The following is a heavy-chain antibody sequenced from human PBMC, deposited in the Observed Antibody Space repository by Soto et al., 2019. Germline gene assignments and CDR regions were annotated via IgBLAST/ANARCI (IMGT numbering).Heavy chain of an antibody. CDR2: FDPEDGET. V-gene: IGHV1-24*01. CDR3: ATDYRSGRIAVAHYFDY. CDR1: GYTLTELS. Sequence: QVQLVQSGAVVKKPGASVKVSCKVSGYTLTELSMHWVRQAPGKGLEWMGGFDPEDGETIYAQKFQGRVTMTEDTSTDTAYMELSSLRSEDTAVYYCATDYRSGRIAVAHYFDYWGQGTLVTVSS. D-gene: IGHD6-13*01. J-gene: IGHJ4*02.